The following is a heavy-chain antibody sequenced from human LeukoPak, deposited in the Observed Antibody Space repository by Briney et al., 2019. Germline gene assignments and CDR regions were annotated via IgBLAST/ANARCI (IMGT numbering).Heavy chain of an antibody. J-gene: IGHJ4*02. V-gene: IGHV1-2*02. CDR2: INPNSGGT. Sequence: ASVKVSCKASGYTFIGYYMHWVRQAPGQGLEWMGWINPNSGGTNYAQKFQGRVNMTRDTSTSTAYMELRSLRSDDTAVYYCARGASSYYDSSDYFDYWGQGTLVTVSS. D-gene: IGHD3-22*01. CDR3: ARGASSYYDSSDYFDY. CDR1: GYTFIGYY.